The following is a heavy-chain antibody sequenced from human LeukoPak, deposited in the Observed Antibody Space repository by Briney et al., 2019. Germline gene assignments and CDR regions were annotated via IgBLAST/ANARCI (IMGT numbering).Heavy chain of an antibody. J-gene: IGHJ5*02. D-gene: IGHD4-11*01. CDR2: ISSSSSYI. V-gene: IGHV3-21*01. Sequence: AGFLRLSCAASGFTFSSYSMNWVRQAQGKGLEWVSSISSSSSYIYYADSVKGRFTISRDNAKNSLYLQMNSLRAEDTAVCYCASNYGCYPWGQGTLVTVSS. CDR3: ASNYGCYP. CDR1: GFTFSSYS.